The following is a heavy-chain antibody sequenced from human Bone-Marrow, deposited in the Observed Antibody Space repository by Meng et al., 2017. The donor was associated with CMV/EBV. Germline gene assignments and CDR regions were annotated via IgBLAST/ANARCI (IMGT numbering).Heavy chain of an antibody. CDR1: GLTFSRYW. V-gene: IGHV3-74*01. CDR3: ARNKYLYYYYGMDV. Sequence: GGSLRLSCAASGLTFSRYWMHWVRQAPGKGLVWVARFNRDGNTTNYADSVKGRFTMSRDNAKNTLHLQMNSLRAEDTAVYYCARNKYLYYYYGMDVWGQGTTVTVSS. J-gene: IGHJ6*02. CDR2: FNRDGNTT. D-gene: IGHD2-2*01.